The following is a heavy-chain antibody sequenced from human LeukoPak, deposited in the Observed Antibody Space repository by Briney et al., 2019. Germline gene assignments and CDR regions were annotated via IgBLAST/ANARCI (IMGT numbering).Heavy chain of an antibody. J-gene: IGHJ4*02. D-gene: IGHD2-15*01. Sequence: GGSLRLSCAASGFTFSSYAMHWVRQAPGKGLEWVAVISYDGSNKYYADSVKGRFTISRDNSKNTLYLQMNSLRAEDTAVYYCARDPSGGSCFDYWGQGTLVTVSS. V-gene: IGHV3-30-3*01. CDR3: ARDPSGGSCFDY. CDR2: ISYDGSNK. CDR1: GFTFSSYA.